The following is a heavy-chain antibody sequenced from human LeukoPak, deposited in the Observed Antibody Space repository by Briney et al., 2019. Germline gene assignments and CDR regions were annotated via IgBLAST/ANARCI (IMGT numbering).Heavy chain of an antibody. V-gene: IGHV1-2*06. J-gene: IGHJ4*02. D-gene: IGHD3-22*01. CDR3: ARSLITMIVVVPGY. CDR1: GYAFTGFY. CDR2: INPNSGVT. Sequence: ASVKVPCKASGYAFTGFYMHWVRQAPGQGLEWMGRINPNSGVTNYAQKFQGRVTMTRDTSISTAYMELSGLRSDDTAVFYCARSLITMIVVVPGYWGQGTLVTVSS.